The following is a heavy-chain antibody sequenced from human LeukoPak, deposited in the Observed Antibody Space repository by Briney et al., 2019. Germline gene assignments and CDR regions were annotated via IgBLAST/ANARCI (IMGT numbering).Heavy chain of an antibody. CDR3: ARCIVGATTSFDY. CDR2: IYYSGST. J-gene: IGHJ4*02. D-gene: IGHD1-26*01. V-gene: IGHV4-59*01. CDR1: GGSISSYY. Sequence: PSETLSLTCTVSGGSISSYYWSWIRQPPGKGLEWIGYIYYSGSTNYNPSLKSRVTISVDTSKNQFSLKPSSVTAADTAVYYCARCIVGATTSFDYWGQGTLVTVSS.